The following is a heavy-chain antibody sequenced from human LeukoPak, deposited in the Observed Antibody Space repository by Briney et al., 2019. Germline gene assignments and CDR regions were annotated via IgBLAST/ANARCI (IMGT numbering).Heavy chain of an antibody. CDR2: ISWDGGST. CDR3: ARSVAASRDY. V-gene: IGHV3-43D*03. D-gene: IGHD2-15*01. J-gene: IGHJ4*02. CDR1: GFTFDDYA. Sequence: GGSRRLSCAASGFTFDDYAMHWVRQAPGKGLEWVSLISWDGGSTYYADSVKGRFTISRDNAKNSLYLQMNSLRAEDTALYYCARSVAASRDYWGQGTLVTVSS.